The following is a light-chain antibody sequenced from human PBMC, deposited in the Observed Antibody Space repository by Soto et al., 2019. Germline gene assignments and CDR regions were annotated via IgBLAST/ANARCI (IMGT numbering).Light chain of an antibody. V-gene: IGLV1-44*01. CDR3: AAWDDSLNGWV. Sequence: QAVVTQPPSASGTPGQRVTISCSGSSSNIGSNTVNWYQQLPGTAPKLLIYSNNQRRSGVPDRFSGSKSGTSASLAISGLQSEDEADYYCAAWDDSLNGWVFGGGTKLTVL. CDR1: SSNIGSNT. CDR2: SNN. J-gene: IGLJ3*02.